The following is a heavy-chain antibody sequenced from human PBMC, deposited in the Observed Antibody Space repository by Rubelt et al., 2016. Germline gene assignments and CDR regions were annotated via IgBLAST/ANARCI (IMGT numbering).Heavy chain of an antibody. D-gene: IGHD1-26*01. CDR3: ARALRVGATTIHYYYGMDV. V-gene: IGHV1-2*02. J-gene: IGHJ6*02. CDR1: GYTFTGYY. CDR2: INPNSGGT. Sequence: VQLVQSGAEVKKPGASVKVSCKASGYTFTGYYMHWVRQAPGQGLEWMGWINPNSGGTNYAQKFQGRVTMTRYTSISTACMELSRLSSDDTAVYYCARALRVGATTIHYYYGMDVWGQGTT.